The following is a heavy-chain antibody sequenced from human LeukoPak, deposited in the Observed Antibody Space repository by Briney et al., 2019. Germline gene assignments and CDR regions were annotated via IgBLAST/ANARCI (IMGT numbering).Heavy chain of an antibody. J-gene: IGHJ5*02. Sequence: VASVKVSCKASGYTFTGYYMHWVRQAPGQGLEWMGWINPNSGGSNYAQKFQGRVSMTRDTSISTAYMELSRLRSDDTAVYYCARGPVVRRYLGSNWFDPWGQGTLVTVSS. CDR1: GYTFTGYY. CDR3: ARGPVVRRYLGSNWFDP. CDR2: INPNSGGS. V-gene: IGHV1-2*02. D-gene: IGHD3-10*01.